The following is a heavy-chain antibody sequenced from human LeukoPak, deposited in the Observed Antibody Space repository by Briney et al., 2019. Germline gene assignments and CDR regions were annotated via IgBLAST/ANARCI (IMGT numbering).Heavy chain of an antibody. CDR1: GFTFSTYW. CDR2: IDIDGTGT. CDR3: GTVFDH. Sequence: PGGSLRLSCAASGFTFSTYWMHWVRQAPGKGLVWVSRIDIDGTGTSYADSVRGRFTISRDNAKNTVSLQMSSLKAEDTAVYYCGTVFDHWGPGILVTVSS. J-gene: IGHJ4*02. V-gene: IGHV3-74*01.